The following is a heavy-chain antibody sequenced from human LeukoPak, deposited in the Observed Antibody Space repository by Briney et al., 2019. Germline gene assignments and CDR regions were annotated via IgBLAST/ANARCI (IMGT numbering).Heavy chain of an antibody. CDR1: GYSFTRYN. V-gene: IGHV1-46*01. CDR3: TREAQGTYLFDD. J-gene: IGHJ4*02. Sequence: EASVTVSCKASGYSFTRYNVHWVRQAPRQGLEWLGILNPSNGDTSYARRIRGRVTLTRDTSTSTVYMEMSSLTSEDTALYYCTREAQGTYLFDDWGQGTLVTVSS. CDR2: LNPSNGDT.